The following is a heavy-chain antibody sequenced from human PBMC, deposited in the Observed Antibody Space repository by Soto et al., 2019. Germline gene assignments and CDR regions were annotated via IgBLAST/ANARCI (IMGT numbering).Heavy chain of an antibody. D-gene: IGHD6-19*01. CDR2: ISGSGDST. V-gene: IGHV3-23*01. Sequence: EVQLLESGGGLVQPGGSLRLSCAASGFTFSGYAMNWVRQAPGKGLEWVSVISGSGDSTYYADSVKGRFTISRDNSKKPLYLQMNSLRAEDTAVYYCARRSSGWYFDYWGQGTLVTVSS. CDR1: GFTFSGYA. J-gene: IGHJ4*02. CDR3: ARRSSGWYFDY.